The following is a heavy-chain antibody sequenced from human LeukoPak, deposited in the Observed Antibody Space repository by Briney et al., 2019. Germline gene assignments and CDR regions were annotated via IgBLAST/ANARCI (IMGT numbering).Heavy chain of an antibody. V-gene: IGHV3-53*01. Sequence: GVSLRLSCAASGLTVSSKYMSWVRQAPGKGLEWVTVIYSGGSTYYADSVKGRFTISRDNSKNTLYLQMNSLRAEDTAVYYCARAESGYSYGYIYYYGMDVWGQGTTVTVSS. CDR3: ARAESGYSYGYIYYYGMDV. J-gene: IGHJ6*02. CDR1: GLTVSSKY. D-gene: IGHD5-18*01. CDR2: IYSGGST.